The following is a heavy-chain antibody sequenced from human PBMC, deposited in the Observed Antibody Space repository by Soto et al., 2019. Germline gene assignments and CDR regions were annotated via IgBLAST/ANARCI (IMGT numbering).Heavy chain of an antibody. D-gene: IGHD2-15*01. CDR2: IDPSDSYT. J-gene: IGHJ5*02. Sequence: GESLKIFCKGSGYSFTSYWISWVRQMPGKGLEWMGRIDPSDSYTNYSPSFQGHVTISADKSISTAYLQWSSLKALDTAMYYCARHSGGNNNWFDPWGQGTLVTVSS. CDR1: GYSFTSYW. CDR3: ARHSGGNNNWFDP. V-gene: IGHV5-10-1*01.